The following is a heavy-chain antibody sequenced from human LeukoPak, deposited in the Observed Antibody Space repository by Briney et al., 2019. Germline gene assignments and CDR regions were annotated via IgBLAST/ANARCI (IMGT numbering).Heavy chain of an antibody. V-gene: IGHV4-59*01. CDR2: IYYNGNT. CDR3: ARAPGVVTVFDY. Sequence: SETLSLTCTVSGGSLGNYYWSWLRQPPGKGVEWIGYIYYNGNTNYNPSLKSRVTISVDTSKNQFSLKLSSVTAADTAVYYCARAPGVVTVFDYWGQGTLVTVSS. CDR1: GGSLGNYY. D-gene: IGHD2-21*02. J-gene: IGHJ4*02.